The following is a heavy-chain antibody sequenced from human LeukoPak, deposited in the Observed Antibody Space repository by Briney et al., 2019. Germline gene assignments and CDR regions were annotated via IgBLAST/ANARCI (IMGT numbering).Heavy chain of an antibody. CDR2: ISYDGSNK. CDR1: GFTFSSYG. CDR3: ARSGSYYYYFDC. D-gene: IGHD1-26*01. V-gene: IGHV3-30*03. Sequence: GGSLRLSRAASGFTFSSYGMHWVRQAPGKGLEWVALISYDGSNKYYADSVKGRFTISRDTSKNTLYLQMNSLRAEDAAVYYCARSGSYYYYFDCWGQGTLVTVSS. J-gene: IGHJ4*02.